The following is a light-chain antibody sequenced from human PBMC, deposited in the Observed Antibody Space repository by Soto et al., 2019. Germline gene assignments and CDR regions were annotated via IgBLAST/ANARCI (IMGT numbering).Light chain of an antibody. Sequence: EIVLTQSPASLSLSPGESATLSCRASQSISGYLVWYQQKPGQAPRLLIYDASNLATGIPARFSGSGSGTDFTLTITSLEPEDSAVYSCQQRSSWPLTFGGGTKVEI. V-gene: IGKV3-11*01. CDR2: DAS. J-gene: IGKJ4*01. CDR1: QSISGY. CDR3: QQRSSWPLT.